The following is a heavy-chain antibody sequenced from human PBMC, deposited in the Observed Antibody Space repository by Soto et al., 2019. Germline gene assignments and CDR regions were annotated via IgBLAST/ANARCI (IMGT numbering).Heavy chain of an antibody. CDR3: ARAQTIFGIITVSDY. D-gene: IGHD3-3*01. CDR2: IYYSGST. J-gene: IGHJ4*02. V-gene: IGHV4-31*03. Sequence: PSETLSLTCTASGGSINSGGYYWSWIRQHPGKGLEWIGYIYYSGSTYYNPSLKSRVTISVDTSKNQFSLKLTSVTAADTAVYFCARAQTIFGIITVSDYWGQGTLVTVSS. CDR1: GGSINSGGYY.